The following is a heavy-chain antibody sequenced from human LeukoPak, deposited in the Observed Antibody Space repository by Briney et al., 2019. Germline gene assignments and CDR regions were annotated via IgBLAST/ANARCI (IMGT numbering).Heavy chain of an antibody. V-gene: IGHV4-59*01. CDR1: GGSISSYY. CDR3: AKDKGSGSYYDFDY. CDR2: IYYSGST. D-gene: IGHD1-26*01. Sequence: SETLSLTCTVSGGSISSYYWSWIRQPPGKGLEWIGYIYYSGSTNYNPSLKSRVTISVDTSKNQFSLKLSSVTAADTALYYCAKDKGSGSYYDFDYWGQGTLVTVSS. J-gene: IGHJ4*02.